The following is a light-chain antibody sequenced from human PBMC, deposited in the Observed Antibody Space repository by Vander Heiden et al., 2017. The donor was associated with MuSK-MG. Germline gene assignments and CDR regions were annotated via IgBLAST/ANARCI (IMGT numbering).Light chain of an antibody. V-gene: IGKV1-39*01. CDR1: QSISSY. J-gene: IGKJ1*01. Sequence: DIQMTQSPSSLSASVGDRVTITCRASQSISSYLNWYQQKPGKAPKLLIYAASSLQSGVPSRFSDGGSGTDFTLTISSLQPDDFATYYCQQSYSTPQTFGQGTKVEIK. CDR3: QQSYSTPQT. CDR2: AAS.